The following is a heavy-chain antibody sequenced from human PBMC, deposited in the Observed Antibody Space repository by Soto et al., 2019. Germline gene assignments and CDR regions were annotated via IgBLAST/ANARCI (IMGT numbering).Heavy chain of an antibody. CDR2: IIPIFGTA. CDR1: GGTFSSYA. V-gene: IGHV1-69*13. J-gene: IGHJ6*02. Sequence: SVKVSCKASGGTFSSYAISWVRQAPGQGLKWMGGIIPIFGTANYAQKFQGRVTITADESTSTAYMELSSLRSEDTAVYYCARVKSCSGGSCYSPYYYYGMDVWGQGTTVTVSS. CDR3: ARVKSCSGGSCYSPYYYYGMDV. D-gene: IGHD2-15*01.